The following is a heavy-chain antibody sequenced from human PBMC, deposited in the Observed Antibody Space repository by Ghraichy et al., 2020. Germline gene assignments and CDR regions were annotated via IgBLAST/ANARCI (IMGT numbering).Heavy chain of an antibody. V-gene: IGHV3-9*01. CDR3: AKDMFGFRRYFDY. CDR2: ISWNSGSI. CDR1: GFTFDDYA. Sequence: SLRLSCAASGFTFDDYAMHWVRQAPGKGLEWVSGISWNSGSIGYADSVKGRFTISRDNAKNSLYLQMNSLRAEDTALYYCAKDMFGFRRYFDYWGQGTLVTVSS. D-gene: IGHD3-16*01. J-gene: IGHJ4*02.